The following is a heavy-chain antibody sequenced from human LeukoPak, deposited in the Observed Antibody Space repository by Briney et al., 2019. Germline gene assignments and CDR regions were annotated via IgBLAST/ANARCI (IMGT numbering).Heavy chain of an antibody. D-gene: IGHD5-18*01. V-gene: IGHV3-30*14. CDR3: ARDRRGYSYGSFDY. J-gene: IGHJ4*02. Sequence: GGSLRLSCAASGFTFSSYAMHWVRQAPGKGLEWVAVISYDGSNKYYADSVKGRFTISRDNSKTTLYLQMNSLRAEDTAVYYCARDRRGYSYGSFDYWGQGTLVTVSS. CDR1: GFTFSSYA. CDR2: ISYDGSNK.